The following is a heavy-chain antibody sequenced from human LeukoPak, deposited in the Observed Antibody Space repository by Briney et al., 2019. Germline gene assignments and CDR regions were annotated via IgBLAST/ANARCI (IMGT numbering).Heavy chain of an antibody. CDR2: ISGYNGNT. Sequence: GASVKVSCKASGYSFSNYGISWLRQAPGQGLEWMGWISGYNGNTNYAQKFQGRVTMTTDTSTSTAYMELRSLRSDDTAVYYCARDCGYQCLFDYWGQGTLVTVSS. CDR1: GYSFSNYG. V-gene: IGHV1-18*01. CDR3: ARDCGYQCLFDY. D-gene: IGHD5-12*01. J-gene: IGHJ4*02.